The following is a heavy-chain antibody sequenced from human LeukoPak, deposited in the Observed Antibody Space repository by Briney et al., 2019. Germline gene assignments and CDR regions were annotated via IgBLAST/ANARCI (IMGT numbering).Heavy chain of an antibody. J-gene: IGHJ4*02. Sequence: PGGSLRLSCAASGFTFSSYAMHWVRQAPGKGLEWVAVISYDGSNKYYADSVKGRFTISRDNAKNSLYLQMNSLRAEDTAVYYCARDLHYYGSGTPQGFFDYWGQGTLVTVSS. CDR1: GFTFSSYA. CDR2: ISYDGSNK. D-gene: IGHD3-10*01. CDR3: ARDLHYYGSGTPQGFFDY. V-gene: IGHV3-30-3*01.